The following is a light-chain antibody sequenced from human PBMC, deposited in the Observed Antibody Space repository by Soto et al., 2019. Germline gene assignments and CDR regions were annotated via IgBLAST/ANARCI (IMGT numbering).Light chain of an antibody. CDR1: QSLLHSDGYTY. J-gene: IGKJ1*01. CDR3: MQALQTPWT. Sequence: DIVMTQSPLSLPVTPGEPASISCRSSQSLLHSDGYTYFDWYLQKPGQSPQLLIYLGSNRASGGPDRFSGSGSGTECTLKISKVEAEDVGVYYCMQALQTPWTFGQGTKVEI. CDR2: LGS. V-gene: IGKV2-28*01.